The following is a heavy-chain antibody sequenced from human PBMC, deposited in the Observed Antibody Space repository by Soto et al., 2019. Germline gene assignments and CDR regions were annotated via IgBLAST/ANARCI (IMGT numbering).Heavy chain of an antibody. Sequence: ASVKVSCKASGYSFTTHAMIWVRQAPGQRPEWMGWINTGNGNTRYSPKFQGRVNITRDTSASTAYMELSSLKSEDTAVYYCARGEQLYHYYYGMDVWGQGSTVTVTS. CDR2: INTGNGNT. CDR3: ARGEQLYHYYYGMDV. CDR1: GYSFTTHA. V-gene: IGHV1-3*04. J-gene: IGHJ6*02.